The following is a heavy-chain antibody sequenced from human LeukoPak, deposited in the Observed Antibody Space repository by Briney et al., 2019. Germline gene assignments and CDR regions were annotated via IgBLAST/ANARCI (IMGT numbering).Heavy chain of an antibody. CDR1: GDSVSRSDSY. D-gene: IGHD3-22*01. Sequence: SETLSLTCSVSGDSVSRSDSYWDWIRQPPGKGLEWIGTIYHSGRTYYSPSLKSRVTMSVDPSNSQFSLNLRSVTAADTAVYYCARRRYYDGSGYLEWGQGTLLSVSS. CDR2: IYHSGRT. V-gene: IGHV4-39*01. CDR3: ARRRYYDGSGYLE. J-gene: IGHJ1*01.